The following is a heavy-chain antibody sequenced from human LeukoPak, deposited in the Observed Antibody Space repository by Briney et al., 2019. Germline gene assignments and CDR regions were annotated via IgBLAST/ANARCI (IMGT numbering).Heavy chain of an antibody. V-gene: IGHV1-69*13. CDR2: IIPIFGTA. Sequence: GASVKVSCKASGYTFTTYGVTWVRQAPGQGLEWMGGIIPIFGTANYAQKFQGRVTITADESTSTAYMELSSLRSEDTAVYYCARGAVAGREFDYWGQGTLVTVSS. CDR1: GYTFTTYG. D-gene: IGHD6-19*01. CDR3: ARGAVAGREFDY. J-gene: IGHJ4*02.